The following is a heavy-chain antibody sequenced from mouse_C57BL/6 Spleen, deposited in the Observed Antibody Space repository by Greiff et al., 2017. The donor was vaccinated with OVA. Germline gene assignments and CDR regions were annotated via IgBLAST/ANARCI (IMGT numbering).Heavy chain of an antibody. J-gene: IGHJ4*01. Sequence: QVQLQQPGAELVKPGASVKLSCKASGYTFTSYWMQWVKQRPGQGLELIGEIAPSDSYTNSTQKFKGKATLTVDTSSSTAYMQLSSLTSEDSAVYYWARKTAQATCYAMDYWGQGTSVTVSS. CDR1: GYTFTSYW. CDR2: IAPSDSYT. CDR3: ARKTAQATCYAMDY. V-gene: IGHV1-50*01. D-gene: IGHD3-2*02.